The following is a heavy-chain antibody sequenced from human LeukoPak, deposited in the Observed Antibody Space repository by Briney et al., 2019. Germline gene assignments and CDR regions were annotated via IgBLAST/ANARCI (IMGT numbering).Heavy chain of an antibody. J-gene: IGHJ5*02. CDR2: ISSSGSTI. CDR3: ARVMKQWLVRWFDP. Sequence: PGGSLRLSCAASGFTFSDYYMSWIRQAPGKGLEWVSYISSSGSTIYYADSVKGRFTISRDNAKNSLYLQMNSLRAEDTAVYYCARVMKQWLVRWFDPWGQGTLVTVSS. CDR1: GFTFSDYY. D-gene: IGHD6-19*01. V-gene: IGHV3-11*01.